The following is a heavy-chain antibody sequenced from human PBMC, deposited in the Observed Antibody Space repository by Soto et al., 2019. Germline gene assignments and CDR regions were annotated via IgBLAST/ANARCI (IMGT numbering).Heavy chain of an antibody. V-gene: IGHV3-23*01. J-gene: IGHJ3*02. CDR3: AKSRVEQFVRYAFHI. Sequence: EVQLLESGGSLVQPGGSLRLSCAASGFTFTSYTMSWVRQAPGKGLEWVSLISGSGENTFYADSVKGRFTVSRDNSKSTLYLQMNTLRAEDTAIYYCAKSRVEQFVRYAFHIWGQGTMVTVS. D-gene: IGHD6-6*01. CDR2: ISGSGENT. CDR1: GFTFTSYT.